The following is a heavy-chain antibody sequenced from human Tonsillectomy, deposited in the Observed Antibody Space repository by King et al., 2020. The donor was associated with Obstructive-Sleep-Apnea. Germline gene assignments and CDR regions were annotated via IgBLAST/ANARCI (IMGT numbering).Heavy chain of an antibody. CDR1: GGTFSSYA. D-gene: IGHD3-3*01. V-gene: IGHV1-69*12. CDR2: IIPIFGTA. J-gene: IGHJ4*02. CDR3: ARATHYEPWYFDY. Sequence: QLVQSGAEVKKPGFSVKVSCKASGGTFSSYAISWVRQAPGQGLEWMGGIIPIFGTANYAQKFQGRGTITADESTRTAYMELSSLRSEDTAVYYCARATHYEPWYFDYWGQGTLVTVSS.